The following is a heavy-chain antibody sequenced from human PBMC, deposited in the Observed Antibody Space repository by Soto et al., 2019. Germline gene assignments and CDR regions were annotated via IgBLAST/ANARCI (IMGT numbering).Heavy chain of an antibody. J-gene: IGHJ4*02. D-gene: IGHD6-13*01. Sequence: GESLKISCQGSGYSFTNYWIGWARQMPGKGLEWMGIIYLGDSDTRYSPSFQGRVTFSVDKSISTAYLQWSSLKASDTAIYYWARQAGYSSSWYFDSWGQGTLVTVSS. V-gene: IGHV5-51*01. CDR2: IYLGDSDT. CDR1: GYSFTNYW. CDR3: ARQAGYSSSWYFDS.